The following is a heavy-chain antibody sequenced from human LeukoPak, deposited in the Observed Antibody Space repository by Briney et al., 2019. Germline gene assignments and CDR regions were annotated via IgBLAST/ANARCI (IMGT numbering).Heavy chain of an antibody. Sequence: GGSLRLSCAASGFTFSSYAMSWVRQAPGKGLEWVSSISDSGGSTYYADSVKGRFTISRDKSNNTLFLQMNSLRAEDTAVYYCAKRNVDYWGQGTLVTVSS. J-gene: IGHJ4*02. CDR2: ISDSGGST. D-gene: IGHD1-14*01. CDR1: GFTFSSYA. V-gene: IGHV3-23*01. CDR3: AKRNVDY.